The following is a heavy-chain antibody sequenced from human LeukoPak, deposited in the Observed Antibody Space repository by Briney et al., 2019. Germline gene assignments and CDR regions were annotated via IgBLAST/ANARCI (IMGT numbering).Heavy chain of an antibody. V-gene: IGHV3-23*01. D-gene: IGHD4-11*01. J-gene: IGHJ5*02. CDR3: AKDPLTVGWFDP. CDR2: ISGSGGST. CDR1: GFTFSSYA. Sequence: PGGSLRLSCAASGFTFSSYAMSWVRQAPGKGLGWVSAISGSGGSTYYADSMKGRFNISRDNSKNTLYLQMNSLRGEDTAVYYGAKDPLTVGWFDPWGQGTLVTVSS.